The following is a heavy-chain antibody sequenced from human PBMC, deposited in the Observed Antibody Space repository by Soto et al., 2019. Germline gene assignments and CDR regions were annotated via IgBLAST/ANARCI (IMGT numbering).Heavy chain of an antibody. CDR3: ARGSALSELPYYYYGMDV. D-gene: IGHD1-7*01. CDR2: IIPILGIA. CDR1: GGTFNSYT. Sequence: SVKVSCKASGGTFNSYTISWAQQAPGQGLGWMGRIIPILGIANYAQKFQGRVTITADESTSTAYMELSSLRSEDTAVYYCARGSALSELPYYYYGMDVWGQGTTVTVSS. J-gene: IGHJ6*02. V-gene: IGHV1-69*02.